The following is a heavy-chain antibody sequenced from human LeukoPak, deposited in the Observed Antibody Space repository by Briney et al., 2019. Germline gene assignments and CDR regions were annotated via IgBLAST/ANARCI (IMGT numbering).Heavy chain of an antibody. J-gene: IGHJ4*02. CDR2: ISAYNGNT. V-gene: IGHV1-18*04. D-gene: IGHD2-2*01. CDR3: ARVYCSSTSCLEADC. CDR1: GYTFTSYG. Sequence: GASVEVSCKASGYTFTSYGISWVRQAPGQGLEWMGWISAYNGNTNYAQKLQGRVTMTTDTSTSTAYMELRSLRSDDTAVYYCARVYCSSTSCLEADCWGQGTLVTVSS.